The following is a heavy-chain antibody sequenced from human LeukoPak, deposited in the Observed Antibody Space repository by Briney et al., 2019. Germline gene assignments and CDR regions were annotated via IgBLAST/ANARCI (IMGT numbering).Heavy chain of an antibody. J-gene: IGHJ4*02. CDR1: GFTFSSYS. D-gene: IGHD2-2*02. CDR3: ARDNTYMFDY. V-gene: IGHV3-74*01. CDR2: INTDGRTT. Sequence: QPGGSLRLSCAASGFTFSSYSMNWVRQAPGKGLVWVAHINTDGRTTTYADSVKGRFTVARDNAKNTLYLEMNRLRAEDTAVYYCARDNTYMFDYWGQGTQVTVSS.